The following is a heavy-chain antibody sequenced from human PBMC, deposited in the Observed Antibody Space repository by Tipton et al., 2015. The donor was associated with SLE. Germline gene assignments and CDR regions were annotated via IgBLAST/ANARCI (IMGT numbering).Heavy chain of an antibody. CDR1: GGSISSHY. CDR2: IDYSWST. J-gene: IGHJ3*02. D-gene: IGHD3-10*01. Sequence: TLSLTCTVSGGSISSHYWSWIRQPPGKGLEWIGYIDYSWSTNYNPSLKSRDTISVDTSKNQFSLKLSSVTAADTAVYYCARDPGETDAFDIWGQGTMVTVSS. CDR3: ARDPGETDAFDI. V-gene: IGHV4-59*11.